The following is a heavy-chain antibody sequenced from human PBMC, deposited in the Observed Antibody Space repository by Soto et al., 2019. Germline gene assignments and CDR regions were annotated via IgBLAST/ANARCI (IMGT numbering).Heavy chain of an antibody. CDR2: ISAYNGNT. CDR1: GYTFTSHG. V-gene: IGHV1-18*01. Sequence: ASVKVSCKASGYTFTSHGISWVRQAPGQGLERMGWISAYNGNTNYAQKLQGRVTMTTDTSTSTAYMELRSLRSDDTAVYYCARVVNCSGGSCYSYYGMDVWGQGTTVTVSS. CDR3: ARVVNCSGGSCYSYYGMDV. D-gene: IGHD2-15*01. J-gene: IGHJ6*02.